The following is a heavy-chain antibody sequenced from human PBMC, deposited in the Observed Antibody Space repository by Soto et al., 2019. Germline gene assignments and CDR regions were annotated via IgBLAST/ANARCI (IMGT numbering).Heavy chain of an antibody. CDR1: GFTFSTYA. V-gene: IGHV3-23*01. J-gene: IGHJ6*02. Sequence: GGSLRLSCAASGFTFSTYAMTWVRPAPGKGLEWVSIISSSGDGTYYVDSVKGRFTISRDNSRNTLNLQMNSLRAEDTAVYYCPKNGDFWSWGMDVWGQGTTVSVSS. D-gene: IGHD3-3*01. CDR3: PKNGDFWSWGMDV. CDR2: ISSSGDGT.